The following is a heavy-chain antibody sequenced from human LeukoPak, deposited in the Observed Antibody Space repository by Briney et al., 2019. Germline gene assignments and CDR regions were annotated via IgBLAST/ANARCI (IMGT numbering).Heavy chain of an antibody. J-gene: IGHJ4*02. D-gene: IGHD6-13*01. CDR2: ISSSSSTI. Sequence: GGSLRLSCAASGLTFSSYSMNWVRQAPGKGLEWVSYISSSSSTIYYADSVKGRFTISRDNAKNSLYLQMNSLRDEDTAVYYCASQPGAGGYTEFDYWGQGTLVTVSS. CDR3: ASQPGAGGYTEFDY. CDR1: GLTFSSYS. V-gene: IGHV3-48*02.